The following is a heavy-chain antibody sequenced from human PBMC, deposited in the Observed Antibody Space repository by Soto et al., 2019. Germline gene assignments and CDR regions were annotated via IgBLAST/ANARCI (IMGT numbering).Heavy chain of an antibody. J-gene: IGHJ4*02. CDR2: INSDGGTT. D-gene: IGHD3-10*01. CDR3: LAGETNYFDF. V-gene: IGHV3-74*01. CDR1: GLTLSRYW. Sequence: EVQLVESWGGLVQPGGSLRLSCAGSGLTLSRYWMHWVRQGPGKGLVWVSRINSDGGTTTYADSVKGRFTISRDNAKNTVDLQMNSLRAEDTAVYYCLAGETNYFDFWGQGTLVTVSS.